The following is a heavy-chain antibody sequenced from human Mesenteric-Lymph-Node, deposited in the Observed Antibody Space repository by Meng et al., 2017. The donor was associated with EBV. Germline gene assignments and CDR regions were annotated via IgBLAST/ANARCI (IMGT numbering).Heavy chain of an antibody. J-gene: IGHJ4*02. Sequence: GAGVKEPGDLVKVSCTVSGYTLTESYMLWVRQAPGKGLEWMGGFDPKDGATIYEQKFHGRVTIPEDTSTATAYMELTSLRSEDTAMYYCTTVYCLSVESTLPRGFDFWGQGTLVTVSS. D-gene: IGHD2-15*01. CDR1: GYTLTESY. V-gene: IGHV1-24*01. CDR3: TTVYCLSVESTLPRGFDF. CDR2: FDPKDGAT.